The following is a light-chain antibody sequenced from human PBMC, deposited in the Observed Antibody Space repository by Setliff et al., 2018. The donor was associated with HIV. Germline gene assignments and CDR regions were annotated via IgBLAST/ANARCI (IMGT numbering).Light chain of an antibody. CDR1: SSNIGAGYD. CDR3: CSYASSQTYV. J-gene: IGLJ1*01. V-gene: IGLV1-40*01. CDR2: GNS. Sequence: QSALTQPPSASGTPGQRVAISCSGSSSNIGAGYDVHWYQQLPQTAPKLLIYGNSTRPSGVPDRFSGSKSGNTASLSISGRQTEDEADYYCCSYASSQTYVFGIGTKVTV.